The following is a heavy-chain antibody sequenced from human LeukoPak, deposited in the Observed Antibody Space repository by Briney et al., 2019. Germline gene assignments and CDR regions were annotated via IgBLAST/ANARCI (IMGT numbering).Heavy chain of an antibody. CDR3: ATDRPYYDIFIREPFDP. D-gene: IGHD3-9*01. CDR1: GYTFTSYG. V-gene: IGHV1-69*13. Sequence: SVKVSCKASGYTFTSYGISWVRQAPGQGLEWMGGIIPTFRTANYAQKFQDRVTITADESTSTVYMELSSLRSDDTAVYYCATDRPYYDIFIREPFDPWGQGTLVTVSS. CDR2: IIPTFRTA. J-gene: IGHJ5*02.